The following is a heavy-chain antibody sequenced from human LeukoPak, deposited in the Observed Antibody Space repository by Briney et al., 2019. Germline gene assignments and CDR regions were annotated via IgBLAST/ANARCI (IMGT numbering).Heavy chain of an antibody. D-gene: IGHD1-1*01. Sequence: GSLRLSCAASGFTFSTYSMNWVRQTPGQGLEWVSSISTDTSYIYYADSVKGRFTISRDNAKNSLYLQMNSLRAEDTALYYCARGGLIQRHAFDIWGQGTMVTVSS. CDR1: GFTFSTYS. J-gene: IGHJ3*02. CDR2: ISTDTSYI. CDR3: ARGGLIQRHAFDI. V-gene: IGHV3-21*04.